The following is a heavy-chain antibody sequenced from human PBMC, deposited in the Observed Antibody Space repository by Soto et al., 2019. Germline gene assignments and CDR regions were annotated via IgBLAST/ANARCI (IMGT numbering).Heavy chain of an antibody. CDR2: ISGYNANT. V-gene: IGHV1-18*01. CDR1: GYIFSNYG. D-gene: IGHD3-9*01. Sequence: QVQLVQSGPEVKKAGASVKVSCKASGYIFSNYGIAWVRQAPGQGPEWMGLISGYNANTNSVQKLKSRVTMTPDTSTTKAYMKLTSLTSDDTAVYYCARARYSSGGMDFWGQGTTVIVSS. CDR3: ARARYSSGGMDF. J-gene: IGHJ6*02.